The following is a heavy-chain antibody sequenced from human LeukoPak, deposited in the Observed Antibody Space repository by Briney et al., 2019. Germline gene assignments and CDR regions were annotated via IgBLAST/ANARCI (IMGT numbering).Heavy chain of an antibody. CDR2: IIRIYGTA. D-gene: IGHD6-6*01. Sequence: ASVKVSCQASGGTFSSYAISWVRQPPGQGLEWMGGIIRIYGTANYAEKCQVRVTVTTDESTRTAYMELSSLRSEDTAVYYCARAGEYSSSSGFDYWGQGTLVTVSS. J-gene: IGHJ4*02. V-gene: IGHV1-69*05. CDR1: GGTFSSYA. CDR3: ARAGEYSSSSGFDY.